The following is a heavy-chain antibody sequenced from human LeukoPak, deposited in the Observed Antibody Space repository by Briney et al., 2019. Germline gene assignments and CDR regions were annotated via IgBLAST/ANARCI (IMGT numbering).Heavy chain of an antibody. V-gene: IGHV3-33*01. CDR3: AREGPRGNSQFDY. D-gene: IGHD2/OR15-2a*01. CDR1: GFIFDSYG. CDR2: IWYDGSNK. J-gene: IGHJ4*02. Sequence: GGSLRLSCAASGFIFDSYGMHWVRQAPGKGLEWVALIWYDGSNKYYTDSVKGRFTISRDNSKNTLYLEMNSLRAEDTAIYYCAREGPRGNSQFDYWGQGTLVTVSS.